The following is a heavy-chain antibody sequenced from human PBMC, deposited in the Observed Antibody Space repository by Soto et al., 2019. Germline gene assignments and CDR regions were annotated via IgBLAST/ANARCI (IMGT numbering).Heavy chain of an antibody. CDR1: GGFVSSGSYY. V-gene: IGHV4-34*01. Sequence: QVQLQQWGAGLLKPSETLSLTCAVYGGFVSSGSYYWSWIRQPPGKGLDGIGEMSHSGGTHFNPSRQSRVTISVDTSKDQFSLKMSSVTAADAAVYYCARVERGTATTVVDDFDIWGPGTMVTVSS. D-gene: IGHD1-1*01. CDR2: MSHSGGT. J-gene: IGHJ3*02. CDR3: ARVERGTATTVVDDFDI.